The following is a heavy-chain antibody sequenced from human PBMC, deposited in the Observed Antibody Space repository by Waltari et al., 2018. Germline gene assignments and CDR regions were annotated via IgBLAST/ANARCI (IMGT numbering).Heavy chain of an antibody. CDR1: GGSISSHY. CDR2: IYYSGRT. CDR3: AREGYYDFWSGYYTGNWFDP. Sequence: QVQLQESGPGLVKPSETLSLTCTVSGGSISSHYWSWIRQPPGKGLEWIGYIYYSGRTNYNPSLKSRVTLSVDTSKNQFSLKLSSVTAADTAVYYCAREGYYDFWSGYYTGNWFDPWGQGTLVTVSS. D-gene: IGHD3-3*01. V-gene: IGHV4-59*11. J-gene: IGHJ5*02.